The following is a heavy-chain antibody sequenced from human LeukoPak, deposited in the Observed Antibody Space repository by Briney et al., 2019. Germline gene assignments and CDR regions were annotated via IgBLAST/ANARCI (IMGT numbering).Heavy chain of an antibody. CDR3: ARDRASSWPFDY. V-gene: IGHV3-21*01. D-gene: IGHD6-13*01. CDR1: GFTVSNNY. Sequence: GGSLRLSCAASGFTVSNNYMSWVRQAPGKGLEWVSSISGSSSYIYYADSVKGRFTISRDNAKNSLYLQMNSLRAEDTAVYYCARDRASSWPFDYWGQGTLVTVSS. CDR2: ISGSSSYI. J-gene: IGHJ4*02.